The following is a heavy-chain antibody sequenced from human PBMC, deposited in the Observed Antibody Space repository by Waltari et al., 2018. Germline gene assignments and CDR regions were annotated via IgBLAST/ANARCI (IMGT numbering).Heavy chain of an antibody. CDR2: INPNSGGT. CDR1: GYTFTGYY. D-gene: IGHD1-26*01. V-gene: IGHV1-2*06. Sequence: QVQLVQSGAEVKKPGASVKVSCKASGYTFTGYYMHWVRQAPGQGLEWMGRINPNSGGTNDAQKFQGRVTMTRDTSISTAYMELSRLRSDDTAVYYCAKTRSGSYYSHDAFDIWGQGTMVTVSS. CDR3: AKTRSGSYYSHDAFDI. J-gene: IGHJ3*02.